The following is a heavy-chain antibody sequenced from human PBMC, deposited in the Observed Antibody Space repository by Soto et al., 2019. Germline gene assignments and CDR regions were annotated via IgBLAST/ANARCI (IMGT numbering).Heavy chain of an antibody. CDR3: ARFGYTTEAH. Sequence: EVQLVESGGGLVKPGGSLRLSCAASGFTFSSYTMIWVRQAPGKGLEWVSSISSSSSYIYYADSVKGRFTISRDNAKNSLYLQMNGRRAEDTAVYYCARFGYTTEAHWGQGTLVTVSS. CDR1: GFTFSSYT. D-gene: IGHD5-12*01. V-gene: IGHV3-21*01. CDR2: ISSSSSYI. J-gene: IGHJ4*02.